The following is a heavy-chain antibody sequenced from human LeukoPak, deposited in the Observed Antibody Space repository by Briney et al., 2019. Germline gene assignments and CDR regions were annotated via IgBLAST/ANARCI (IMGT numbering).Heavy chain of an antibody. J-gene: IGHJ6*02. CDR1: GFTFTSYD. V-gene: IGHV3-30*02. CDR2: IRYDGSNK. CDR3: AKDYTSSWYNYYYYGLDV. D-gene: IGHD6-13*01. Sequence: PGGSLRLSCAASGFTFTSYDMHWVRQAPGKGLEWVAFIRYDGSNKYYADSVKGRFTISRDNSKNTLYLQMNSLRAEDTAVYYCAKDYTSSWYNYYYYGLDVWGQGTTVPVS.